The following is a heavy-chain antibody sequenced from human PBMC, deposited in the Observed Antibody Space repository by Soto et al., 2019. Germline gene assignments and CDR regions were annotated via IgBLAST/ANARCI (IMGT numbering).Heavy chain of an antibody. V-gene: IGHV1-69*13. CDR2: IIPIFGTA. Sequence: ASVKVSCKASGGTFSSYAISWVRQAPGQGLEWMGGIIPIFGTANYAQKFQGRVTITADESTSTAYMELSSLRSEDTAVYYCARDYGDFAGYGMDVWGQGTTVTVSS. CDR3: ARDYGDFAGYGMDV. D-gene: IGHD4-17*01. J-gene: IGHJ6*02. CDR1: GGTFSSYA.